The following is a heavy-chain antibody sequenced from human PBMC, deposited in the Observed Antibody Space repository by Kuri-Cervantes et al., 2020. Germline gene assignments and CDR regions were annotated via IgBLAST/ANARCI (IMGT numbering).Heavy chain of an antibody. CDR2: IKSKTDGGTT. J-gene: IGHJ3*02. V-gene: IGHV3-15*01. D-gene: IGHD3-22*01. Sequence: GGSLRLSCAASGFTFSNAWMSWVRQAPGKGLEWVGRIKSKTDGGTTDYAAPVKGRFTISRDDSKNTLYLQMNSLKTEDTAVYYCTRVSYYYDSSAHLVASDIWGQGTRVTVSS. CDR3: TRVSYYYDSSAHLVASDI. CDR1: GFTFSNAW.